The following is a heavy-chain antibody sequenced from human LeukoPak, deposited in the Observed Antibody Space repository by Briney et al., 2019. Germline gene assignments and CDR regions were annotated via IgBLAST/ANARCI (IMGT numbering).Heavy chain of an antibody. J-gene: IGHJ4*02. V-gene: IGHV1-46*01. CDR3: ARALYSGYDGIDY. CDR2: IYPRDGST. Sequence: ASVKVSCKASGYSFTSNYIHWVRQAPGQGLEWMGMIYPRDGSTSYAQKFQGRVTVTRDTSISTAYMELSRLRSDDTAVYYCARALYSGYDGIDYWGQGTLVTVSS. CDR1: GYSFTSNY. D-gene: IGHD5-12*01.